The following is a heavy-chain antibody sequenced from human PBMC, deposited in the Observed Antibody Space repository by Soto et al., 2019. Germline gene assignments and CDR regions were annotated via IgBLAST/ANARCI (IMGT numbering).Heavy chain of an antibody. J-gene: IGHJ6*02. D-gene: IGHD5-12*01. CDR3: ERDGYKYYYYYGMDV. V-gene: IGHV3-7*01. CDR2: IKQDGSEK. Sequence: HPGGSLRLSFAASGFTFSSYWMSWVRQAPGKGLEWVANIKQDGSEKYYVDSVKGRFTISRDNAKNSLYLQMNSLRAEDTAVYYCERDGYKYYYYYGMDVWGQGTTVTVSS. CDR1: GFTFSSYW.